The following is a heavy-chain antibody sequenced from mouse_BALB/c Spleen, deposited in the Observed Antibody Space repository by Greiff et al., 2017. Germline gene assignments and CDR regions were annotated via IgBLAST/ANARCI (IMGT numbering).Heavy chain of an antibody. Sequence: ESGPGLVKPSQSLSLTCSVTGYSITSGYYWNWIRQFPGNKLEWMGYISYDGSNNYNPSLKNRISITRDTSKNQFFLKLNSVTTEDTATYYCASGGYGNYFDYWGQGTTLTVSS. CDR3: ASGGYGNYFDY. J-gene: IGHJ2*01. CDR1: GYSITSGYY. D-gene: IGHD2-1*01. V-gene: IGHV3-6*02. CDR2: ISYDGSN.